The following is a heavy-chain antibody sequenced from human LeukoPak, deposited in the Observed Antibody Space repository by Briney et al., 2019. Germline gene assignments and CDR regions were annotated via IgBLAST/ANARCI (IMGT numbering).Heavy chain of an antibody. CDR3: AREGYYYGSGSYEDY. J-gene: IGHJ4*02. CDR1: GFTFSSYS. CDR2: ISSSSSYI. D-gene: IGHD3-10*01. Sequence: PGGSLRLSCAASGFTFSSYSMNWVRQAPGKGREWVSSISSSSSYIYYADSVKGRFTISRDNAKNSLYLQMNSLRAEDTAVYYCAREGYYYGSGSYEDYWGQGTLVTVSS. V-gene: IGHV3-21*01.